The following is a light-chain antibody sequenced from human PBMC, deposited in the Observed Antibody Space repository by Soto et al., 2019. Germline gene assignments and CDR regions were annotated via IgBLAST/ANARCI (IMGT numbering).Light chain of an antibody. Sequence: EVVMTQSPATLSVSPGERATVSCRASQSIASNLAWCQQMPGQAPRLLIYGAFIRATGIPGRFSGSGSGPEFTPTISSLQSENFAVYYCQQYNNYPRAFGQGTKLEIK. J-gene: IGKJ2*01. CDR1: QSIASN. CDR3: QQYNNYPRA. CDR2: GAF. V-gene: IGKV3-15*01.